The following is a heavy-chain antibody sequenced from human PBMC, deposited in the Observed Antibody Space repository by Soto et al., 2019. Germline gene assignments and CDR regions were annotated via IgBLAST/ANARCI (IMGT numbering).Heavy chain of an antibody. CDR2: ISHDGSNK. CDR1: GLSISKHG. V-gene: IGHV3-30*18. Sequence: LGGSLRLSCVASGLSISKHGMHWVRQAPGKGLEWVAVISHDGSNKKYVDSVKGRFTISRDNSKNRLYLQMNFLRPEDTAVYYCAKDRLRAGGLVPIALDAFDTWGQGTMVTVSS. CDR3: AKDRLRAGGLVPIALDAFDT. D-gene: IGHD6-19*01. J-gene: IGHJ3*02.